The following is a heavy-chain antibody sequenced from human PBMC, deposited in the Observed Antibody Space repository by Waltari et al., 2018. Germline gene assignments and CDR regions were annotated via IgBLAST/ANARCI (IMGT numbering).Heavy chain of an antibody. CDR2: TYSGENT. J-gene: IGHJ4*02. D-gene: IGHD5-18*01. CDR3: VRGYPGREY. CDR1: GFPVGTTY. Sequence: EVQLVESGGGLVQPGGSLRLSCAASGFPVGTTYLYWVRQPPGKGLQWVSATYSGENTYYADSVKGRFTVSGDISKNTLHLQMNSLRADDTAVYYCVRGYPGREYWGQGTLVTVSS. V-gene: IGHV3-66*01.